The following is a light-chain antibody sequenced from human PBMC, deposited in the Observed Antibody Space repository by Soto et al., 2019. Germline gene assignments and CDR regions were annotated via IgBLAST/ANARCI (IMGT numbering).Light chain of an antibody. Sequence: EIVLTQSPATLSVSPGESATLFCRASQSVSSNLAWYQHKAGQAPRLLIYVASTRATGVPDRFSRSGSGTEFSLTISSLQSEDFAVYYCQQFNNRPPWTFGQGTKVDIK. J-gene: IGKJ1*01. CDR3: QQFNNRPPWT. CDR1: QSVSSN. CDR2: VAS. V-gene: IGKV3-15*01.